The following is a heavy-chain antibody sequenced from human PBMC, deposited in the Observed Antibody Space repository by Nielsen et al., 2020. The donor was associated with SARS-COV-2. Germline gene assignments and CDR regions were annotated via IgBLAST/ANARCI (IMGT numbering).Heavy chain of an antibody. CDR3: ARAAGAIFDYYYYYGMDV. J-gene: IGHJ6*02. V-gene: IGHV3-30*04. CDR2: ISYDGSNK. Sequence: GGSLRLSCAAPGFTFSSYAMHWVRQAPGKGLEWVAVISYDGSNKYYADSVKGRFTISRDNSKNTLYLQMNSLRAEDTAVYYCARAAGAIFDYYYYYGMDVWGQGTTVTVSS. CDR1: GFTFSSYA. D-gene: IGHD4/OR15-4a*01.